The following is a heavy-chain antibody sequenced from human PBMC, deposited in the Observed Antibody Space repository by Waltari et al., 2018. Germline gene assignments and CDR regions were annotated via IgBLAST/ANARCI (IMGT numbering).Heavy chain of an antibody. CDR3: ARGVHVLYDFWSGDTGMDV. J-gene: IGHJ6*02. CDR2: ISAYNGKT. Sequence: QVQLVQSGAEVKKPGASVKVSCKASGYTFTSYGISWVRQAPGQGLEWMGWISAYNGKTNYAQKLQGRVTMTTDTSTSTAYMELRSLRSDDTAVYYCARGVHVLYDFWSGDTGMDVWGQGTTVTVSS. V-gene: IGHV1-18*01. D-gene: IGHD3-3*01. CDR1: GYTFTSYG.